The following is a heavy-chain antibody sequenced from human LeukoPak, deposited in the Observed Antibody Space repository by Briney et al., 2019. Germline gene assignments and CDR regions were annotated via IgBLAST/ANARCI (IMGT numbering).Heavy chain of an antibody. Sequence: ASLKVSCKASGYTFTSYYMHWVRQAPGQGLEWMGIITPSGGSTSYAQKFQGRVTMTRDMSTSTVYMELSSLRSEDTAVYYCARDHGGSGYLEPRYAFDIWGQGTMVTVSS. CDR1: GYTFTSYY. V-gene: IGHV1-46*01. CDR3: ARDHGGSGYLEPRYAFDI. J-gene: IGHJ3*02. D-gene: IGHD3-22*01. CDR2: ITPSGGST.